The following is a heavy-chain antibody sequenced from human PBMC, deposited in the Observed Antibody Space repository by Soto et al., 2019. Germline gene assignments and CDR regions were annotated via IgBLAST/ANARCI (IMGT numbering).Heavy chain of an antibody. Sequence: PGGSLRLSCAASGFTCSNYAMSWVRQAPGKGLEWVSTISGNGGSTYYADSVKGRFTISRDNSKNMLFLQINSLRDDDSAVYYCAKRPASIITFDYWGQGTPVTVSS. CDR2: ISGNGGST. CDR1: GFTCSNYA. CDR3: AKRPASIITFDY. V-gene: IGHV3-23*01. D-gene: IGHD2-2*01. J-gene: IGHJ4*02.